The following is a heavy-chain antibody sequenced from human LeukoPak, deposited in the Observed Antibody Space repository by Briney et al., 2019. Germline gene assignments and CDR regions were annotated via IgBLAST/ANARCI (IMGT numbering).Heavy chain of an antibody. Sequence: PVKVSCKASGGTFSSYAISWVRQAPGQGLEWMGRIIPILGIANYAQKFQGRVTITADKSTSTAYMELSSLRSEDTAVYYCASIDSSGYYYPHFFDYWGQGTLVTVSS. J-gene: IGHJ4*02. CDR2: IIPILGIA. V-gene: IGHV1-69*04. D-gene: IGHD3-22*01. CDR3: ASIDSSGYYYPHFFDY. CDR1: GGTFSSYA.